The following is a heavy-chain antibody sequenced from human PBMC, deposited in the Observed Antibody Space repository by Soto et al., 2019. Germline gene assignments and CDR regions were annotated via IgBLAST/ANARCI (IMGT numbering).Heavy chain of an antibody. J-gene: IGHJ6*02. D-gene: IGHD5-12*01. Sequence: SETLSLTCTVSGGSLRNEGYYWSWVRQPLGKGLEWISFISYSGNTKYNPSLKSRVTTSVDTSKNQFSLKVRSVTAAETAMYSCAREIPRDGYNFGAGGMGVWGQGTTVTVSS. V-gene: IGHV4-61*08. CDR2: ISYSGNT. CDR3: AREIPRDGYNFGAGGMGV. CDR1: GGSLRNEGYY.